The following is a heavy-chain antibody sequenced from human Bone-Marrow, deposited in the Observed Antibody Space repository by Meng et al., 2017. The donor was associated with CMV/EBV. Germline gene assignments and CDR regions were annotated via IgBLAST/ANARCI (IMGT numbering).Heavy chain of an antibody. CDR1: GGTFSSYA. CDR2: IIPIFGTA. J-gene: IGHJ5*02. V-gene: IGHV1-69*12. CDR3: ARDRSIAAAGPASNWFDP. D-gene: IGHD6-13*01. Sequence: QVQRAQSGAGVKKPGSSLTVSCKASGGTFSSYAISWVRQAPGQGLEWMGGIIPIFGTANYAQKFQGRVTITADESTSTAYMELSSLRSEDTAVYYCARDRSIAAAGPASNWFDPWGQGTLVTVSS.